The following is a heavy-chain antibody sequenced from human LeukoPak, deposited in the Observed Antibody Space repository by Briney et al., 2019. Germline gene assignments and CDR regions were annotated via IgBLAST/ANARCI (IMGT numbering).Heavy chain of an antibody. Sequence: SQTLSLTCTVSGGSISSGDYYWSWIRQPPGKGLEWIGYIYYSGSTYYNPSLKSRVNITVDTSKNQFSLKLSSVTAADTAVYYCARLGLGSSRDYSGQGTLVTVSS. CDR1: GGSISSGDYY. J-gene: IGHJ4*02. V-gene: IGHV4-30-4*01. CDR3: ARLGLGSSRDY. D-gene: IGHD6-6*01. CDR2: IYYSGST.